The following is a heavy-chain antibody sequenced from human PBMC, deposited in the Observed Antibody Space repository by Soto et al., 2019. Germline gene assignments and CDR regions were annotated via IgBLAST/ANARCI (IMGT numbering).Heavy chain of an antibody. D-gene: IGHD6-13*01. J-gene: IGHJ4*02. Sequence: EVQLVESGGGLVQPGRSLRLSCAASGFTFDDYAMHWVRQAPGKGLEWVSYITWNSGYIGYADSVKGRFTISRDNPNNSLSLQMNSLKPEGTAFYYCAKALYGSSSSPIDYWGQGTLVTVSS. V-gene: IGHV3-9*01. CDR3: AKALYGSSSSPIDY. CDR2: ITWNSGYI. CDR1: GFTFDDYA.